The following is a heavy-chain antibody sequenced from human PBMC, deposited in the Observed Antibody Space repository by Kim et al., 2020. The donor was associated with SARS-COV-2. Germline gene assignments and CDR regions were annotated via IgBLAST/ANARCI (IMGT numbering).Heavy chain of an antibody. CDR3: ARGIGYSSGWYRGAFDI. J-gene: IGHJ3*02. D-gene: IGHD6-19*01. Sequence: LKSRVTISVDTSKNQFSLKLSSVTAADTAVYYCARGIGYSSGWYRGAFDIWGQGTMVTGSS. V-gene: IGHV4-39*01.